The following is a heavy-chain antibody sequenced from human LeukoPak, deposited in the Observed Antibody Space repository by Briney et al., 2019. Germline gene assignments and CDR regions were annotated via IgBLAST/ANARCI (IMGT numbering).Heavy chain of an antibody. V-gene: IGHV3-48*04. D-gene: IGHD2-21*02. Sequence: EGSLRLSCEGSGFMFGNHGLIWVRQAPGKGLYWLSFSGPSGGTRLYADSVKGRFTISRDNAENSVFLQMNSLRVEDTAVYYCARVSPMTDGAFDLWGQGVMVTVSS. CDR3: ARVSPMTDGAFDL. J-gene: IGHJ3*01. CDR1: GFMFGNHG. CDR2: SGPSGGTR.